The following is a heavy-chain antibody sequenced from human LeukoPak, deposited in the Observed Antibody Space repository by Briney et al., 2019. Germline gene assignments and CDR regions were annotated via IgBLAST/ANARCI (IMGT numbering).Heavy chain of an antibody. CDR1: GFSFSDYS. CDR2: ITSSSSVI. D-gene: IGHD3-22*01. CDR3: ARDWGLGGSSGYYWNY. V-gene: IGHV3-48*01. J-gene: IGHJ4*02. Sequence: GGSLRLSCAASGFSFSDYSMDWVRQAPGKGLEWLSYITSSSSVIYYADSVKGRFTVPRDNAMNSLYLQMNSLRAEDTAVYYCARDWGLGGSSGYYWNYWGQGTLVTVSS.